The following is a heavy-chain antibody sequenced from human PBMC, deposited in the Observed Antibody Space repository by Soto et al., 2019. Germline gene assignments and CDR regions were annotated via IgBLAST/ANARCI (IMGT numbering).Heavy chain of an antibody. D-gene: IGHD3-3*01. CDR1: VYSFTSYW. V-gene: IGHV5-51*01. CDR3: ARSVRDYDFWSGSDYYYYGMDV. Sequence: GESLKSSCKGSVYSFTSYWIGWVRQMPGKGLEWMGIIYPGDSDTRYSPSFQGQVTISADKSISTAYLQWSSLKASDAAMYYCARSVRDYDFWSGSDYYYYGMDVWGQGTTVTVSS. J-gene: IGHJ6*02. CDR2: IYPGDSDT.